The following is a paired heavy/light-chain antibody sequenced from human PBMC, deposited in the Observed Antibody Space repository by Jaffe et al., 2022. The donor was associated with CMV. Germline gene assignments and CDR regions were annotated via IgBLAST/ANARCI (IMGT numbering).Light chain of an antibody. CDR3: CSYAGSSTYVV. J-gene: IGLJ2*01. Sequence: QSALTQPASVSGSPGQSITISCTGTSSDVGSYNLVSWYQQHPGKAPKLMISEVSKRPSGVSNRFSGSKSGNTASLTISGLQAEDEADYYCCSYAGSSTYVVFGGGTKLTVL. CDR2: EVS. V-gene: IGLV2-23*02. CDR1: SSDVGSYNL.
Heavy chain of an antibody. CDR2: IRSSSSYT. V-gene: IGHV3-11*06. Sequence: QVQLVESGGGLVKPGGSLRLSCAASGFTFSDYYMSWIRQAPGKGLEWVSYIRSSSSYTNYADSVKGRFTISRDNAKNSLYLQMNSLRAEDTAVYYCARGSSIAAPFDYWGQGTLVTVSS. D-gene: IGHD6-6*01. CDR1: GFTFSDYY. CDR3: ARGSSIAAPFDY. J-gene: IGHJ4*02.